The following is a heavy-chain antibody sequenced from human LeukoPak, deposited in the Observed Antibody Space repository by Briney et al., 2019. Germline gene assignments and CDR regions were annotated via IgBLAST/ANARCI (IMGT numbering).Heavy chain of an antibody. V-gene: IGHV3-30*18. CDR3: AKDRFVLWFGEFGVGNWFDP. CDR2: ISYDGSNK. J-gene: IGHJ5*02. Sequence: PGGSLRLSCAASGFTFSSFGMHWVRQAPGKGLEWVAVISYDGSNKYYADSVKGRFTISRDNSKNTLYLQMNSLRAEDTAVYYCAKDRFVLWFGEFGVGNWFDPWGQGTLVTVSS. D-gene: IGHD3-10*01. CDR1: GFTFSSFG.